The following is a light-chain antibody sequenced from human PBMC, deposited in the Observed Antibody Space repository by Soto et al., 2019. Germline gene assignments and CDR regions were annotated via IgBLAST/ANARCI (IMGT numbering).Light chain of an antibody. CDR2: MAS. Sequence: DIQMTQSPSTLSASIGDRVTITCRASQSISSWLAWYQQKPGKAPKLLIYMASNLQSGVPSRFSGSGSGTEFTLTISSLQPDDFATYYCQHYNDYSRIFGPGTKVEIK. CDR1: QSISSW. J-gene: IGKJ1*01. V-gene: IGKV1-5*03. CDR3: QHYNDYSRI.